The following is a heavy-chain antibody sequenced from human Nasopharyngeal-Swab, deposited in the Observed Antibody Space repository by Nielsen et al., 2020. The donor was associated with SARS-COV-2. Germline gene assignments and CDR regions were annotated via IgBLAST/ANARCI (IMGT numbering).Heavy chain of an antibody. D-gene: IGHD3-3*01. V-gene: IGHV3-53*01. CDR1: GIFVSGNY. CDR2: VYSGGST. J-gene: IGHJ3*01. Sequence: GESLKISCAASGIFVSGNYMNWVRQAPGMGLEWVSVVYSGGSTFYAESVKGRFTISRDNSKNTLYLQMNNLRPEDTAMYYCASPVFGVVSDAFDLWGQGTMVTVSS. CDR3: ASPVFGVVSDAFDL.